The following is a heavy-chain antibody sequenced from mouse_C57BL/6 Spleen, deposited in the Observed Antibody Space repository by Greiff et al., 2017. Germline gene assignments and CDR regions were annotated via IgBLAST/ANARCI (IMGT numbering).Heavy chain of an antibody. J-gene: IGHJ1*03. CDR1: GFTFRDYY. CDR2: INYDGSST. Sequence: EVKVVESEGGLVQPGSSLKLSCTASGFTFRDYYMAWVRQVPEKGLEWVANINYDGSSTYYRDSLKSRFIISRDNAKNILYLQMSRLKSEDTATDYCARRGDGYHWYFDVWGTGTTVTVSS. V-gene: IGHV5-16*01. D-gene: IGHD2-3*01. CDR3: ARRGDGYHWYFDV.